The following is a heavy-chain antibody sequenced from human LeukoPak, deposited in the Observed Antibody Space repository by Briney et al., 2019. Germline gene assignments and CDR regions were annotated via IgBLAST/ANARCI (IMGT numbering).Heavy chain of an antibody. CDR1: GGTFSSYA. V-gene: IGHV1-69*06. Sequence: GASVKVSCKASGGTFSSYAISWVRQAPGQGLEWMGGIIPIFGTANYAQKFQGRVTITADKSTSTAYMELSSLRSEDTAVYYCARPYDYGDSGSFGYWGQGTLVTVSS. D-gene: IGHD4-17*01. J-gene: IGHJ4*02. CDR3: ARPYDYGDSGSFGY. CDR2: IIPIFGTA.